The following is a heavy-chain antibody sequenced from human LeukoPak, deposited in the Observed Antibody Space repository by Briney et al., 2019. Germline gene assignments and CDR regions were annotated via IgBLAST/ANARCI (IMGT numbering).Heavy chain of an antibody. D-gene: IGHD4-17*01. J-gene: IGHJ4*02. Sequence: PGGSLRLSCAASGFTFSSYEMNWVRQAPGKGLEWVSYISSSGSTIYYADSVKGRFTISRDNAKNSLYLQMNSLRAEDTAVYYCAKGSVTLYGDCIDYWGQGTLVTVSS. CDR1: GFTFSSYE. CDR3: AKGSVTLYGDCIDY. CDR2: ISSSGSTI. V-gene: IGHV3-48*03.